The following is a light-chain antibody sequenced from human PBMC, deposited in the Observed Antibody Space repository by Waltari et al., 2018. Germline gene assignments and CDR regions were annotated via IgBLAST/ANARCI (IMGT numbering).Light chain of an antibody. Sequence: DIEMTQSPSTLSASVGDRVTIPCRATQSISSWLAWYQQQPGKAPKLLIYKTSYLESGVPLRFSGSGSGTLFTLTITSLQPDDFATYYCQQYNSYSLTFGGGTKVQMK. J-gene: IGKJ4*01. V-gene: IGKV1-5*03. CDR1: QSISSW. CDR3: QQYNSYSLT. CDR2: KTS.